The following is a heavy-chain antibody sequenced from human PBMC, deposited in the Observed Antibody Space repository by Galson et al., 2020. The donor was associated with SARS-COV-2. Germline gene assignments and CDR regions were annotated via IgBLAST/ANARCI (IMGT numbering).Heavy chain of an antibody. V-gene: IGHV3-11*01. J-gene: IGHJ5*02. CDR1: GFTFSDYY. Sequence: KIGESLKISCAAPGFTFSDYYMSWIRQAPGKGLELVSYISSSCSTIYYAVPVKGRFPISRDNDKNSLYLQMNSLRAEDTAVYYCARDPLASIVVVTAHGGWFDPWGQGTLVTVSS. CDR2: ISSSCSTI. D-gene: IGHD2-21*02. CDR3: ARDPLASIVVVTAHGGWFDP.